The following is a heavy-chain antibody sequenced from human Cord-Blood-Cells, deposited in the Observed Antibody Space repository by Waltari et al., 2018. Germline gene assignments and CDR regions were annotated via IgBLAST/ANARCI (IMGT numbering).Heavy chain of an antibody. Sequence: QVQLQQWGAGLLKPSETLSLTCAVYGGSFSGYYWSWIRQPPGKGLEWIGEINHSGSTNYNPSLKSRVTISVDTSKNQFSLKLSSVTAADTAVYYCARGSLYGDNWFDPWGQGTLVTVSS. CDR1: GGSFSGYY. V-gene: IGHV4-34*01. J-gene: IGHJ5*02. CDR2: INHSGST. CDR3: ARGSLYGDNWFDP. D-gene: IGHD4-17*01.